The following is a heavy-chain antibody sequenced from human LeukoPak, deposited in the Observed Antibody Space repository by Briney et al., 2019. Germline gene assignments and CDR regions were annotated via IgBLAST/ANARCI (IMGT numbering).Heavy chain of an antibody. CDR1: GFTFSSYA. Sequence: GGSLRLSCAASGFTFSSYAMHWVRQAPGKGLEWVAVISYDGSNKYYADSVKGRFTISRDNSKNTLYLQMNSLRAEDTAVYYCARDPTRYSSGWSHFDYWGQGTLVTVSS. CDR3: ARDPTRYSSGWSHFDY. D-gene: IGHD6-19*01. J-gene: IGHJ4*02. V-gene: IGHV3-30-3*01. CDR2: ISYDGSNK.